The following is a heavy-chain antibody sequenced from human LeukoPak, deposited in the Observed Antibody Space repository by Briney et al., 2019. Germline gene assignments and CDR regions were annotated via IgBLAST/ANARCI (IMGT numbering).Heavy chain of an antibody. J-gene: IGHJ4*02. D-gene: IGHD6-19*01. CDR3: ARLFDGWLALDY. CDR1: GVTFSSYS. CDR2: ISSSSTI. V-gene: IGHV3-48*04. Sequence: GGSLRLSCAASGVTFSSYSMNWFRQAPGKGLKWVSYISSSSTIYYADSVKGRFTISRDNAKNSLYLQMNSLRAEDTAVYYCARLFDGWLALDYWGQGTLVTVS.